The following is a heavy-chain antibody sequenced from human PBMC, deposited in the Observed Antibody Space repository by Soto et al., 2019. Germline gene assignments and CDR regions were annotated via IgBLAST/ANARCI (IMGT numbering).Heavy chain of an antibody. CDR1: GGSISSGDYY. CDR2: IFYSGST. D-gene: IGHD3-22*01. CDR3: ARLVYDSSGYRPG. J-gene: IGHJ4*02. Sequence: SETLSLTCTVSGGSISSGDYYWSWIRQPPGKGLEWIGYIFYSGSTYYNPSLKSRLSISVDTSKNQFSLKLSSVTAADTAVYYCARLVYDSSGYRPGWGQGTLVTVSS. V-gene: IGHV4-30-4*01.